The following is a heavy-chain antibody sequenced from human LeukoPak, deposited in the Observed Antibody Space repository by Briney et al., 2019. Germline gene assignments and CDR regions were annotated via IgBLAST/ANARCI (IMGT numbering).Heavy chain of an antibody. Sequence: QTGGSLRLSCAASGFTFSSYAMSWVRQAPGKGLEWVSAISGSGGSTYYADSVKGRFTISRDNSKNTLYLQMNSLRAEDTAVYYCAKGGYSSSWSSFDYWGQGTLVTVSS. CDR2: ISGSGGST. CDR1: GFTFSSYA. J-gene: IGHJ4*02. V-gene: IGHV3-23*01. D-gene: IGHD6-13*01. CDR3: AKGGYSSSWSSFDY.